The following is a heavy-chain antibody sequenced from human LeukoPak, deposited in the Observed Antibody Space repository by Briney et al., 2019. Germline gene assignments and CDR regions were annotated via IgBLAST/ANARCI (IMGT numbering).Heavy chain of an antibody. CDR2: INWNGGST. Sequence: PGGSLRLSCAASGFTFSSYWMSWVRQAPGKGLEWDSGINWNGGSTGYADSVKGRFTISRDNAKNSLYLQMNSLRAEDTALYYCAREDHRGCFDYWGQGTLVTVSS. CDR1: GFTFSSYW. V-gene: IGHV3-20*04. D-gene: IGHD4-23*01. J-gene: IGHJ4*02. CDR3: AREDHRGCFDY.